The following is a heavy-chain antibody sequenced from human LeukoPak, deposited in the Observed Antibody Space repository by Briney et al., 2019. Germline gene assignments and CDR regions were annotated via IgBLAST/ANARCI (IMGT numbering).Heavy chain of an antibody. CDR3: ARDRHQQLADY. D-gene: IGHD6-13*01. V-gene: IGHV3-48*01. CDR1: GFTFSSYW. CDR2: ISSSSSTI. Sequence: GGSLRLSCAASGFTFSSYWMNWVRQAPGKGLEWVSYISSSSSTINYADSVKGRFTISRDNAKNSLYLQMNSLRAEDTAVYYCARDRHQQLADYWGQGTLVAVSS. J-gene: IGHJ4*02.